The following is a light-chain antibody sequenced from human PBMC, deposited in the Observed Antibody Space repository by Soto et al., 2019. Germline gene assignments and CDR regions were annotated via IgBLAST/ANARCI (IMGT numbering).Light chain of an antibody. Sequence: EIVLTQSPGTLSLSPGERATLSCRASQSVSNNYLAWFQQKPGQAPRILIYGASSRATGIPDRFSGSGSGTDFTLTISRLEPEDFAVYYCQQYGSSPQTFRQGTKVEIK. CDR3: QQYGSSPQT. J-gene: IGKJ1*01. V-gene: IGKV3-20*01. CDR1: QSVSNNY. CDR2: GAS.